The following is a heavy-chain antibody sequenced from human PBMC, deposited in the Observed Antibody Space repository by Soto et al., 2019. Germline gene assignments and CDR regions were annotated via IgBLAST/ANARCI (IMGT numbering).Heavy chain of an antibody. D-gene: IGHD5-12*01. V-gene: IGHV3-73*01. CDR2: IGSRGESYAT. CDR1: GCTFVASA. J-gene: IGHJ5*02. Sequence: TGGSLRVSWAASGCTFVASALRWVRQATGKGLEWLGRIGSRGESYATTYDVSVKGRFTISRDDSKKTAYLQMNSLESEDTAVYYCARKYRDGYDSWGRGTLVTVSS. CDR3: ARKYRDGYDS.